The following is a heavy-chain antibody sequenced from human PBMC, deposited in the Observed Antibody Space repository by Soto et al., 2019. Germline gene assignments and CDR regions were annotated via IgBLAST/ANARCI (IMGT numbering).Heavy chain of an antibody. CDR2: IWYDGSNK. CDR3: ARVDTKFGELRYYYYYGMDV. CDR1: GFTFSSYG. V-gene: IGHV3-33*01. Sequence: QVQLVESGGGVVQPGRSLRLSCAASGFTFSSYGMHWVRQAPGKGLEWVAVIWYDGSNKYYADSVKGRFTISRDNSKNTLYLQMNSLRAEDTAVYYCARVDTKFGELRYYYYYGMDVWGQGTTVTVSS. J-gene: IGHJ6*02. D-gene: IGHD3-10*01.